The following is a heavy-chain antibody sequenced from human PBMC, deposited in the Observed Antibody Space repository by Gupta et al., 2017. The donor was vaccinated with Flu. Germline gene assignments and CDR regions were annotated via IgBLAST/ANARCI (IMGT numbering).Heavy chain of an antibody. J-gene: IGHJ4*02. CDR3: ARNLATGYEVSTANDY. Sequence: QVQLQQWGTRLLKPSDTLSLTCGVSGASLSGKYWTWYRQSPGKGLEWIGEVNDSGSANYNPSLKSRVTISVDTSKNQFSLKVTSVTAADTAVYYCARNLATGYEVSTANDYWGQGTLVTVSS. CDR2: VNDSGSA. CDR1: GASLSGKY. V-gene: IGHV4-34*01. D-gene: IGHD5/OR15-5a*01.